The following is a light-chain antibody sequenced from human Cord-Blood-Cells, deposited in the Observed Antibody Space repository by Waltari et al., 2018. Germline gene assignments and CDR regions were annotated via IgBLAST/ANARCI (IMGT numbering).Light chain of an antibody. Sequence: EIVLTQSPGTLSLSPGERATLSCRASQSVSSSYLAWYQQKPCQAPRLLIYGASCRATGIPERFSGSGSGTDFTLTISRLEPEDFAVYYCQQYGSSPFTFGPGTKVDIK. CDR2: GAS. V-gene: IGKV3-20*01. CDR3: QQYGSSPFT. CDR1: QSVSSSY. J-gene: IGKJ3*01.